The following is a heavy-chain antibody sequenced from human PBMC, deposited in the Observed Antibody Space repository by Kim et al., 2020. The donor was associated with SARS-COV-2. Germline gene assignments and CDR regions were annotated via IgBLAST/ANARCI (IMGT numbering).Heavy chain of an antibody. J-gene: IGHJ4*02. Sequence: GGSLRLSCVASGFTFDDYAMHWVRQAPGKGLEWVSGICWNSVSIGYADSVKGRFTISRDNAKNSLYLQMNSLRAEDTALYYCARDSAHTMVQGVTHAFDYWGQGTLVTVSS. CDR1: GFTFDDYA. V-gene: IGHV3-9*01. CDR3: ARDSAHTMVQGVTHAFDY. CDR2: ICWNSVSI. D-gene: IGHD3-10*01.